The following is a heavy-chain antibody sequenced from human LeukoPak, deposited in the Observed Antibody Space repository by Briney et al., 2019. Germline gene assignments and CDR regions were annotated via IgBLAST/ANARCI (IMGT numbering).Heavy chain of an antibody. V-gene: IGHV3-33*01. CDR1: GFTFSSYG. D-gene: IGHD3-9*01. J-gene: IGHJ6*02. Sequence: QSGGSLNLSCAASGFTFSSYGMHWVRQAPGKGLEWVAVIWSDGSNRYYADSVKGRFTISRDNSKNTLYLQMNSLRAEDTAVYYCVREGEYFDSLTGYSKYYGMDVWGQGTTVTVSS. CDR2: IWSDGSNR. CDR3: VREGEYFDSLTGYSKYYGMDV.